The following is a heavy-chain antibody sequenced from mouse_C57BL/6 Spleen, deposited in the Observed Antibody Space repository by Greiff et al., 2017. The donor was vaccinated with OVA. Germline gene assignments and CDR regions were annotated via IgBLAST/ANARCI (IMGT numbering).Heavy chain of an antibody. V-gene: IGHV5-9-1*02. CDR2: ISSGGDYI. CDR1: GFTFSSYA. CDR3: TRGGGNYAWFAY. J-gene: IGHJ3*01. D-gene: IGHD2-4*01. Sequence: EVQVVESGEGLVKPGGSLKLSCAASGFTFSSYAMSWVRQTPEKRLEWVAYISSGGDYIYYADTVKGRFTISRDNARNTLYLQMSSLKSEDTAMYYCTRGGGNYAWFAYWGQGTLVTVSA.